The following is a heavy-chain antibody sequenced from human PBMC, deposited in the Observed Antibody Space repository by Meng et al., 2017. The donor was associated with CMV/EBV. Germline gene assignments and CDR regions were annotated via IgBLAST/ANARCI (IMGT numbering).Heavy chain of an antibody. V-gene: IGHV4-39*07. CDR2: IHYSGST. CDR1: GGSISSNGHY. Sequence: SETLSLTCTVSGGSISSNGHYWAWIRQPPGKGLEWIGSIHYSGSTYHTPSLRSRVTISIDTSKNQFSLNLHSVTAADTAIYYCARGFGGGATENWGQGMLVTVSS. D-gene: IGHD3-16*01. CDR3: ARGFGGGATEN. J-gene: IGHJ4*02.